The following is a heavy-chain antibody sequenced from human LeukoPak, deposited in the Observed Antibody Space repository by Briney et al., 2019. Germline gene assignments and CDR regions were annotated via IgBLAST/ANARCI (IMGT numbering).Heavy chain of an antibody. CDR1: GGSFSGYY. CDR2: INHSGST. V-gene: IGHV4-34*01. CDR3: ARDLPNIWSGMRGRNWFDP. D-gene: IGHD3-3*01. Sequence: SETLSLTCAVYGGSFSGYYWSWIRQPPGKGLECNGEINHSGSTNYNPSLKSRVTISVGTSKNQFSLKLSSVTAADTAVYYCARDLPNIWSGMRGRNWFDPWGQGTLVTVSS. J-gene: IGHJ5*02.